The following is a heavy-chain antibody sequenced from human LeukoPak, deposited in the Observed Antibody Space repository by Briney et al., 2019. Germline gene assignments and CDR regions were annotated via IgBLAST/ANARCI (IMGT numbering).Heavy chain of an antibody. D-gene: IGHD3-10*01. V-gene: IGHV4-39*01. CDR1: GGSISSSSYY. Sequence: SETLSLTCTVSGGSISSSSYYWGWIRQPPGKGLEWIGSIYYSGSTYYNPSLKSRVTISVDTSKNQFSLKLSSVTAADTAVYYCASFSEAFDIWGQGTMVTVSS. CDR2: IYYSGST. J-gene: IGHJ3*02. CDR3: ASFSEAFDI.